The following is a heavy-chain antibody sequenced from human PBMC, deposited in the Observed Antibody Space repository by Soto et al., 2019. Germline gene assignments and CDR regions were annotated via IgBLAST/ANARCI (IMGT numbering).Heavy chain of an antibody. CDR3: AVDIEVTRMGHYYFDY. V-gene: IGHV3-66*01. J-gene: IGHJ4*02. Sequence: EVQLVDSGGGLVRTGGSLRLSCAASGFTVSSNYISWVRQAPGKGLEWVSVIYADGTTYYADSVKDRFTTSRDNSKNTVSLQMSSLRAEDTAVYYCAVDIEVTRMGHYYFDYWGQGALVTVSS. CDR2: IYADGTT. CDR1: GFTVSSNY. D-gene: IGHD2-15*01.